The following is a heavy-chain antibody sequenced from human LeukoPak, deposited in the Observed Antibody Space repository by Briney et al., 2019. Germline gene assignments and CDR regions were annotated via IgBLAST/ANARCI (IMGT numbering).Heavy chain of an antibody. J-gene: IGHJ4*02. D-gene: IGHD3-10*01. V-gene: IGHV4-34*01. CDR1: GGSFSGYY. CDR2: INHSGST. CDR3: ARGHYYGSGSYSPFDY. Sequence: PSETLSLTRAVYGGSFSGYYWSWLRQPPGKGLEWIGEINHSGSTNYNPSLKSRVTISVDTSKNQFSLKLSSVTAADTAVYYCARGHYYGSGSYSPFDYWGQGTLVTVSS.